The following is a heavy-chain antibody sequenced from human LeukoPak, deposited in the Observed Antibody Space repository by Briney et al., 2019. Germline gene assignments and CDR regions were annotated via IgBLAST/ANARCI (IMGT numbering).Heavy chain of an antibody. V-gene: IGHV4-34*01. J-gene: IGHJ4*02. CDR2: INHSGST. D-gene: IGHD2-15*01. CDR3: ARMGGYFDY. Sequence: KASETLSLTCAVHGGSFSGYYWSWIRQPPGKGLEWIGEINHSGSTNYNPSLKSRVTISVDTSKNQFSLKLSSVTAADTAVYYCARMGGYFDYWGQGTLVTVSS. CDR1: GGSFSGYY.